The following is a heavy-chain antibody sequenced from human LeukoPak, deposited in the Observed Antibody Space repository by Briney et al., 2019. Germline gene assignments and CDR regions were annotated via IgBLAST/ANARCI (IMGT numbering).Heavy chain of an antibody. J-gene: IGHJ4*02. V-gene: IGHV7-4-1*02. CDR1: GYSFTNYA. D-gene: IGHD3-16*02. CDR3: ARAFQSLGGLSLPDY. CDR2: IHPSTGNP. Sequence: ASVKVSCKASGYSFTNYAMNWVRQAPGQGLEWMGWIHPSTGNPTYAQGFTGRFVFSLDTSVSTTYLQISSLKAEDTAVYLCARAFQSLGGLSLPDYWGREPYSPSPQ.